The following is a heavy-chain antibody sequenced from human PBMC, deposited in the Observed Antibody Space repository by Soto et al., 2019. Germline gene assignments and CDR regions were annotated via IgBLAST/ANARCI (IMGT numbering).Heavy chain of an antibody. CDR3: AKNGHPPYYYDVMDV. V-gene: IGHV1-18*01. J-gene: IGHJ6*02. Sequence: QGQLVQSGPEVKKPGASVKVSCKASGYTFSRYGISWVRQAPGQGLEWMGWISGYNGDTKYAQKVQGRVTMTIDTSTYTAYMEVRSLTSDGTAIYYCAKNGHPPYYYDVMDVWGQGTTVTVSS. D-gene: IGHD2-8*01. CDR2: ISGYNGDT. CDR1: GYTFSRYG.